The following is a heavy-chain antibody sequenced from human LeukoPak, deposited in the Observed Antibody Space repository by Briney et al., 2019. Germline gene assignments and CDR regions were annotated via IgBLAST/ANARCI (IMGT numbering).Heavy chain of an antibody. CDR3: ARGDY. V-gene: IGHV1-8*01. CDR1: GYSFTNYD. Sequence: ASVTVSCKASGYSFTNYDINWVRQATGQGLEWMGWMNPHSGNTGYAQKIQGRVTLTRDTSISTAYMELRSLRSEDTAVYYCARGDYWGQGTLVTVSS. CDR2: MNPHSGNT. J-gene: IGHJ4*02.